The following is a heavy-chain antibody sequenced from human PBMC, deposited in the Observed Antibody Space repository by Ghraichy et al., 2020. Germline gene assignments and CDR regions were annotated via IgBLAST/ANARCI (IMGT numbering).Heavy chain of an antibody. CDR1: GGSFSDYF. V-gene: IGHV4-34*01. D-gene: IGHD3-3*01. J-gene: IGHJ4*02. CDR3: ARGRKGVSGVVKFDY. CDR2: INHSGST. Sequence: SETLSLTCAVYGGSFSDYFWSWIRQPPGKGLEWIGEINHSGSTNYIPSLTSRVTISVDTSNNQFSLKLSSVTAADTAVYYCARGRKGVSGVVKFDYWGQGTLVTVSS.